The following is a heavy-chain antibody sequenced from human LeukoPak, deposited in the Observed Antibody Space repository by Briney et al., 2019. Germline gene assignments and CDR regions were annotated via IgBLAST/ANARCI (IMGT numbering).Heavy chain of an antibody. V-gene: IGHV3-49*03. CDR1: GFTFGDYA. Sequence: GGSLRLSCTASGFTFGDYAMSWFRQAPGKGLEWEGFIRSKAYGGTTEYAASVKGRFTISRDDSKSIAYLQMNSLKTEDTAVYYCTRPSSIAARREYYFDYWGQGTLVTVSS. J-gene: IGHJ4*02. D-gene: IGHD6-6*01. CDR2: IRSKAYGGTT. CDR3: TRPSSIAARREYYFDY.